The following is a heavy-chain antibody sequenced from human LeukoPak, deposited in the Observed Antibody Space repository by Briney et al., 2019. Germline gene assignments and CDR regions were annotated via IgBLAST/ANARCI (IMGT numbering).Heavy chain of an antibody. Sequence: ASVKVSCKASGYTFTGYYMHWVRQAPGQGLEWMGWINPNSGGTNYAQKFQGRVTMTRDTSISTAYVELSRLRSDDTAVYYCAREGLTIFGVVMPFDYWGQGTLVTVSS. CDR1: GYTFTGYY. D-gene: IGHD3-3*01. V-gene: IGHV1-2*02. J-gene: IGHJ4*02. CDR2: INPNSGGT. CDR3: AREGLTIFGVVMPFDY.